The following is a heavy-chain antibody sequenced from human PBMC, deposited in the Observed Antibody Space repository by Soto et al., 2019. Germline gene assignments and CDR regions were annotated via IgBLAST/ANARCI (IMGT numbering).Heavy chain of an antibody. V-gene: IGHV1-8*01. CDR1: GYTFTSYD. CDR2: MNPNSGNT. CDR3: ARGRTMTLPAAIYYYYYYMDV. D-gene: IGHD2-2*01. J-gene: IGHJ6*03. Sequence: ASVKVSCKASGYTFTSYDINWVRQATGQGLERMGWMNPNSGNTGHAQKFQGRVTMTRNTSISTAYMELSSLRSEDTAVYYCARGRTMTLPAAIYYYYYYMDVWGKGTTVTVSS.